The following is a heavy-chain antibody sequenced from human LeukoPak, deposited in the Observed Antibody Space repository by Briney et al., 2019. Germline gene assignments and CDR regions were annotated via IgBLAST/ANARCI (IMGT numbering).Heavy chain of an antibody. Sequence: GSLRLSCVASGLTFSSYDMHWIRQAPGKGLEWVSSIGATGDTYYTGSVKGRFTISRDNAKNSLYLQMNSLRVEDTAVYSCVRGESGIQENSFDIWGQGTLVTVSS. J-gene: IGHJ3*02. D-gene: IGHD3-16*01. CDR3: VRGESGIQENSFDI. V-gene: IGHV3-13*01. CDR2: IGATGDT. CDR1: GLTFSSYD.